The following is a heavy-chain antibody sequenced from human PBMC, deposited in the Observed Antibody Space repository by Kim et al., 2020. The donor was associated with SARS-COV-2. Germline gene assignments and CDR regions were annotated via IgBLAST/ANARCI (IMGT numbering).Heavy chain of an antibody. CDR3: ARGDAIFNFYYGMDV. J-gene: IGHJ6*02. V-gene: IGHV3-48*03. CDR2: INDIGSTT. D-gene: IGHD2-21*01. CDR1: GFTFRSYE. Sequence: GGSLRLSCAASGFTFRSYEMTWVRQAPGKGLDWVAYINDIGSTTHYADSVRGRFTISRDDAKGSLYLQMNSLRAEDTAVYYCARGDAIFNFYYGMDVWPRDHGHRLL.